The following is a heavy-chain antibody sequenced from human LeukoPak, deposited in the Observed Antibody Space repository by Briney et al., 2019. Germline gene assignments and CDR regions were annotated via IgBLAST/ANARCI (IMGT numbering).Heavy chain of an antibody. V-gene: IGHV3-48*02. D-gene: IGHD4-17*01. Sequence: PGGSLRLSCAASGFTFSGYTMNWVRPAPGKGLEWVSYISSSGDTIYYADSVKGRFTISRDNAKNSLYLQMSSLRDEDTAVYYCARYGNGMGVWGQGTTVTVSS. CDR3: ARYGNGMGV. CDR2: ISSSGDTI. J-gene: IGHJ6*02. CDR1: GFTFSGYT.